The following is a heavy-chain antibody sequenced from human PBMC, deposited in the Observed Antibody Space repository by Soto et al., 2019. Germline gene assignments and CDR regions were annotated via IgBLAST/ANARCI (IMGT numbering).Heavy chain of an antibody. V-gene: IGHV3-23*01. Sequence: VQLLESGGGLVQPGGSLRLSCAASGFTFSSYAMSWVRQAPGKGLEWVSAISGSGGSTYYADSVKGRFTISRDNSKNTLYLQMNSLRAEDTAVYYCARPKDSSGYYRTYYFDYWGQGTLVTVSS. CDR1: GFTFSSYA. J-gene: IGHJ4*02. D-gene: IGHD3-22*01. CDR2: ISGSGGST. CDR3: ARPKDSSGYYRTYYFDY.